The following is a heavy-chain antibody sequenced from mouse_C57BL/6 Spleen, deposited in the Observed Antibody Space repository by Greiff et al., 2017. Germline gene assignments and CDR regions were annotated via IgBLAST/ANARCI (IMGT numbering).Heavy chain of an antibody. J-gene: IGHJ1*03. D-gene: IGHD2-1*01. V-gene: IGHV3-6*01. CDR3: ARMNYYGTWYFEV. CDR1: GYSITSGYY. Sequence: EVQLQESGPGLVKPSPSLTLTCSVTGYSITSGYYWNWIRQFPGNKLEWMGYISYDGSNNYNPSLKNRISITRDTSNNQFFLKLNSVTTEDTATYYCARMNYYGTWYFEVWGTGTTVTVSS. CDR2: ISYDGSN.